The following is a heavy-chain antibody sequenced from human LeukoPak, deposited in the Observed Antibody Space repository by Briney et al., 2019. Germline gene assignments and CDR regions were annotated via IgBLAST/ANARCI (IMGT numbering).Heavy chain of an antibody. CDR2: ISRGGNSI. Sequence: PGGSLRLSCAASGFTFSDYYMSWLRQAPGKGLEWVSSISRGGNSIYYADSVKGRFTISRDNAKNSLYLQMNSLRAEDTAVYYCAIDRYSSSWTWYFDLWGRGTLVTVSS. J-gene: IGHJ2*01. CDR3: AIDRYSSSWTWYFDL. V-gene: IGHV3-11*01. D-gene: IGHD6-13*01. CDR1: GFTFSDYY.